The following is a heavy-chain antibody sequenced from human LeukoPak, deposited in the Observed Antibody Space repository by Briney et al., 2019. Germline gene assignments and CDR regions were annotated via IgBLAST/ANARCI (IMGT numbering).Heavy chain of an antibody. CDR1: GYSFTSYW. Sequence: GESLRISCKGSGYSFTSYWIRWVRQMPGKGLEWMGRIDPSDSYTNYSPSFQGHVTISADKSISTAYLQWSSLKASDTAMYYCARPWGIAAAGTEYYFDYWGQGTLVTVSS. D-gene: IGHD6-13*01. CDR3: ARPWGIAAAGTEYYFDY. J-gene: IGHJ4*02. V-gene: IGHV5-10-1*01. CDR2: IDPSDSYT.